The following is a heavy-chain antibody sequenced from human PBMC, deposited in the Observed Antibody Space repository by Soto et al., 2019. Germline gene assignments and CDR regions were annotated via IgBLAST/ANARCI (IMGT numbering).Heavy chain of an antibody. CDR2: IYWDEDK. J-gene: IGHJ4*02. D-gene: IGHD5-12*01. CDR1: GFSLSTRGVA. CDR3: AHRPRGYAYYVDY. Sequence: QITLKESGPTLVKPTQTLTLTCTFSGFSLSTRGVAVGWFRQPPGKALEWLALIYWDEDKWYSPSLKSRLTNTGDTSKNQVVLSITNMDPVDTATYYCAHRPRGYAYYVDYWGQGTLVTVSS. V-gene: IGHV2-5*02.